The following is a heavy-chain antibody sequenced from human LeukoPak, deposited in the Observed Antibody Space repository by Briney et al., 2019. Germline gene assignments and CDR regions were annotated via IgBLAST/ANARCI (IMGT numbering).Heavy chain of an antibody. V-gene: IGHV3-11*01. J-gene: IGHJ4*02. CDR1: GFSFSDFY. Sequence: PGGSLRLSCAASGFSFSDFYMSWIRQAPGMGLEWISYIGTRSNPIYYADSVKGRFTISRDDAKNSLYLQMNSLRDEDTAVYFCAREARGSGRDFDYWGQGIMVTVSS. D-gene: IGHD1-26*01. CDR2: IGTRSNPI. CDR3: AREARGSGRDFDY.